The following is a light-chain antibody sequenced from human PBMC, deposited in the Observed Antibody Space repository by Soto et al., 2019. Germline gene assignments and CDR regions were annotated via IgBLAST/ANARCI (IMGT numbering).Light chain of an antibody. Sequence: QSVLTQPPSASGAPGQGISISCSGSSSNIGGNSVSWYRQVPGTAPKLLIFSNHQRPSGVPDQFSGSKSGTSASLAISGLQSEDEADYYCSTWDDSLRGLVFGGGTKLTVL. CDR2: SNH. V-gene: IGLV1-44*01. CDR3: STWDDSLRGLV. J-gene: IGLJ2*01. CDR1: SSNIGGNS.